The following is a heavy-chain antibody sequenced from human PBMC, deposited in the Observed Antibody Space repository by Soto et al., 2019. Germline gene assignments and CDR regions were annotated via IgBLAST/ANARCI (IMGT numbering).Heavy chain of an antibody. D-gene: IGHD2-2*01. Sequence: SETLSLTCTVSGGSISSYYWSWIRQPPGKGLEWIGYIYYSGSTNYNPSLKSRVTISVDTSKNQFSLKLSSVTAADTAVYYCARHSLDGVVLFDYWGQGTLVTVSS. J-gene: IGHJ4*02. CDR3: ARHSLDGVVLFDY. CDR1: GGSISSYY. CDR2: IYYSGST. V-gene: IGHV4-59*08.